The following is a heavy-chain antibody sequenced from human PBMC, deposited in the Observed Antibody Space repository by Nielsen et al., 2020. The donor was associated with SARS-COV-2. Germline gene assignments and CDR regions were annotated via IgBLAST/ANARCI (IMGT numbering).Heavy chain of an antibody. CDR3: ARASRPERIVVVPAANYYYYYMDV. Sequence: ASVKVSCKASGYTFISYYMHWVRQAPGQGLEWMGIINPSGGSTSYAQKFQGRVTMIRDTSTSTVYMELSSLRSEDTAVYYCARASRPERIVVVPAANYYYYYMDVWGKGTTVTVSS. J-gene: IGHJ6*03. CDR1: GYTFISYY. CDR2: INPSGGST. V-gene: IGHV1-46*01. D-gene: IGHD2-2*01.